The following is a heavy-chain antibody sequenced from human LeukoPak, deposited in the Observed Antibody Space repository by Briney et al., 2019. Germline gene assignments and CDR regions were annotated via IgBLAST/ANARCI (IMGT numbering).Heavy chain of an antibody. CDR2: IYYSGST. CDR3: ARRLTQYDCFDP. D-gene: IGHD2-2*01. J-gene: IGHJ5*02. Sequence: SETLSLTCTVSGGSISSSSYYWGWIRQPPGKGLEWIGSIYYSGSTYYNPSLKSRVTISVDTSKNQFSLHLNSVTPEDTAVYYCARRLTQYDCFDPWGQGILVTVSS. V-gene: IGHV4-39*01. CDR1: GGSISSSSYY.